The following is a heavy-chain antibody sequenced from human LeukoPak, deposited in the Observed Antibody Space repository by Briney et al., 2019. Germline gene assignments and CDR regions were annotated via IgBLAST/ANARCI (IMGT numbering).Heavy chain of an antibody. CDR3: ARDRSSGWYLTPRFDP. CDR2: IKQDGSEK. Sequence: GGSLRLSCAASGFIFSTYWVNWVRQAPGKGLEWVAKIKQDGSEKYYVDSVKGRFTISRDNAKNSLYLQINSLRAEDTAVYYCARDRSSGWYLTPRFDPWGQGTLVTVSS. D-gene: IGHD6-19*01. V-gene: IGHV3-7*04. CDR1: GFIFSTYW. J-gene: IGHJ5*02.